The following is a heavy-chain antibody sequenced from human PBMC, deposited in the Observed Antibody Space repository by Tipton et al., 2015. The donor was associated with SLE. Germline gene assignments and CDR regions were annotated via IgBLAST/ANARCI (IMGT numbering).Heavy chain of an antibody. V-gene: IGHV4-38-2*02. D-gene: IGHD1-26*01. CDR3: VRLKWELLRGENY. J-gene: IGHJ4*02. Sequence: TLSLTCTVSGFSISSYYWGWIRQPPGKGLEWLGTIYHSGTTYYNPSLKSRLTLSIDTSKNQFSLKLSSVTAADTAVYYCVRLKWELLRGENYWGQGTLVSVSS. CDR2: IYHSGTT. CDR1: GFSISSYY.